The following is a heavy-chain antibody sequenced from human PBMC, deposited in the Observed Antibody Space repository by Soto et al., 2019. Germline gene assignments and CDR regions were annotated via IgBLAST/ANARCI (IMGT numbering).Heavy chain of an antibody. V-gene: IGHV1-69*12. J-gene: IGHJ5*02. CDR3: ARPTRFYYDSSGQSAWFDP. CDR2: IIPIFGTA. D-gene: IGHD3-22*01. Sequence: QVQLVQSGAEVKKPGSSVKVSCKASGGTFSSYAISWVRQAPGQGLEWMGGIIPIFGTANYAQKFRGRVTITGDESTTTAYMELSSLRSEDTAVYYCARPTRFYYDSSGQSAWFDPWGQGTLVTVSS. CDR1: GGTFSSYA.